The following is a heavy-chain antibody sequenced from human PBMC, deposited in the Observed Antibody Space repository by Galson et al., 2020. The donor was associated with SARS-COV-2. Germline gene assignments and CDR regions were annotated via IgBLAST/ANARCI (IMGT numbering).Heavy chain of an antibody. CDR3: ARRLSGNPDGSGSVDY. D-gene: IGHD3-10*01. J-gene: IGHJ4*02. Sequence: SQASETLSLTCAVYGGSFSGYYWSWIRQPPGKGLEWIGEINHSGSTNYNPSLKSRVTISVDTSKNQFSLKLSSMTAADTAVYYCARRLSGNPDGSGSVDYGGKGTLVVFSS. V-gene: IGHV4-34*01. CDR1: GGSFSGYY. CDR2: INHSGST.